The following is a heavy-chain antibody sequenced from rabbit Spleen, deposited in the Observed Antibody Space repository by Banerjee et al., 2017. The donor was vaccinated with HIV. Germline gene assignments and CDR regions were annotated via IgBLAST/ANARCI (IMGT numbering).Heavy chain of an antibody. J-gene: IGHJ4*01. CDR2: INIVTGKS. CDR3: ARDLVAVIGWNFNL. V-gene: IGHV1S40*01. CDR1: GFSFSTNDY. Sequence: QSLEESGGDLVKPGASLTLTCTASGFSFSTNDYMCWVRQAPGKGLEWTACINIVTGKSVYASWAKGRFIMSRTSSTTVTLQMTSLTAADTATYFCARDLVAVIGWNFNLWGQGTLVTVS. D-gene: IGHD1-1*01.